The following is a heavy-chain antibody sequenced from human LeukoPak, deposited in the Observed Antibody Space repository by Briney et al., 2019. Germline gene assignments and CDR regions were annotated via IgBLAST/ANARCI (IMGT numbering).Heavy chain of an antibody. D-gene: IGHD1-26*01. V-gene: IGHV4-4*07. CDR1: GASISSYY. J-gene: IGHJ4*02. CDR2: IYSSRS. Sequence: PSETLSLTCTVSGASISSYYWSWIRQPAGKGLEWIGRIYSSRSIYNPSPKSRVTMSVDTSKNQFSLKLSSVTAADTAVYYCARAAGRDTTSGLDFDYWGQGILVTVSS. CDR3: ARAAGRDTTSGLDFDY.